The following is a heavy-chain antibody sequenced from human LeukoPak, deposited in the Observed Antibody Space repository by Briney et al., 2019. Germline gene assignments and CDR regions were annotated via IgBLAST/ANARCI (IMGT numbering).Heavy chain of an antibody. J-gene: IGHJ4*02. CDR1: GFTFSSYW. D-gene: IGHD6-13*01. V-gene: IGHV3-7*01. CDR3: ARGRGSSSSDY. Sequence: PGGSLRLSCAASGFTFSSYWMSWVRQAPGKGLEWVANTKQDGGEKYYVDSVKGRFTISRDNAKNSLYLQMNSLRAEDTAVYYCARGRGSSSSDYWGQGTLVTVSS. CDR2: TKQDGGEK.